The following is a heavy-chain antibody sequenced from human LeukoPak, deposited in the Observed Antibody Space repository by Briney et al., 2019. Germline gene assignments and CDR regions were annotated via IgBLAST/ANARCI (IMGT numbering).Heavy chain of an antibody. Sequence: KAGGSLRLSCAASGFTLSNAWMSWVRQAPGKGREWVGRIKSKTDGGTTDYAAPVKGRFTISRDDSKNTLYLQMNSLKTEDTAVYYCTTLRSSSWSDYWGQGTPVTVSS. D-gene: IGHD6-13*01. CDR2: IKSKTDGGTT. V-gene: IGHV3-15*01. CDR1: GFTLSNAW. CDR3: TTLRSSSWSDY. J-gene: IGHJ4*02.